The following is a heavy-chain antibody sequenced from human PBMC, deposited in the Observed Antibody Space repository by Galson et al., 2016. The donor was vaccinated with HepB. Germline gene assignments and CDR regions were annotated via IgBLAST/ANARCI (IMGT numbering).Heavy chain of an antibody. V-gene: IGHV3-30*18. J-gene: IGHJ4*02. Sequence: SLRLSCAASGFTFSGHAMHWVRQAPGKGLEWVAVISYDGSNKYYGDSVKGRFTISRDNSENTLYLQMNSLRVEDTAVYYCAKDLRPDMVRALLDSWGQGILVTVSS. D-gene: IGHD3-10*01. CDR3: AKDLRPDMVRALLDS. CDR1: GFTFSGHA. CDR2: ISYDGSNK.